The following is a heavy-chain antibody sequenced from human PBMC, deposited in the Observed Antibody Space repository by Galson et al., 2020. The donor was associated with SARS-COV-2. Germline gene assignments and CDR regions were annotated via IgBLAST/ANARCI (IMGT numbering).Heavy chain of an antibody. CDR1: GFIFRNYG. D-gene: IGHD5-18*01. J-gene: IGHJ5*02. V-gene: IGHV3-23*01. CDR2: ISGSGGTT. CDR3: AKDRQGAYNYASGS. Sequence: GESLKISCAASGFIFRNYGMSWVRQAPGRGLEWVSSISGSGGTTYYADSVKGRFTISRDSSKNTLYLQMNSLRADDTAVYYCAKDRQGAYNYASGSWGQGTLVTVSS.